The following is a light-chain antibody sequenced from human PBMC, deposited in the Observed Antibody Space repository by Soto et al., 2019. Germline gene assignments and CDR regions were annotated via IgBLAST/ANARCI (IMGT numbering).Light chain of an antibody. CDR1: SSNIGSNY. Sequence: QLVLTQPPSASGTPGQRVTISCSGSSSNIGSNYVYWYHQLPGTAPKLLIYRHNQRPSGVPDRFSGSKSGTSASLAISGLRSEDEADYYCATWDDSLSGVVFGGGTQLTVL. CDR3: ATWDDSLSGVV. V-gene: IGLV1-47*01. J-gene: IGLJ7*01. CDR2: RHN.